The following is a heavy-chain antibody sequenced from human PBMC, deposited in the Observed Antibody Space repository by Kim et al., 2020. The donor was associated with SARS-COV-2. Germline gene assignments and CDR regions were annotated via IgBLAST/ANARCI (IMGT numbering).Heavy chain of an antibody. CDR2: NP. Sequence: NPTYAQGFTGRFVVSLDTSVSTAYLQISSLKAEDTAVYYCARDQGYSYEYWGQGTLVTVSS. V-gene: IGHV7-4-1*02. D-gene: IGHD5-18*01. CDR3: ARDQGYSYEY. J-gene: IGHJ4*02.